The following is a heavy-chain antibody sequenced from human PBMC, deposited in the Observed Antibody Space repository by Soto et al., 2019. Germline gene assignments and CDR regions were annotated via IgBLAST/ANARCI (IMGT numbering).Heavy chain of an antibody. V-gene: IGHV4-30-4*01. Sequence: SETLSLTCTVSGGSISSGDYYWSWIRQPPGKGLEWIGYIYYSGSTYYNPSLKSRVTISVDTSKNQFSLKLSSVTAADTAVYYCARVLNVDIVAWPWFDPWGQGTLVTRLL. D-gene: IGHD5-12*01. CDR1: GGSISSGDYY. CDR3: ARVLNVDIVAWPWFDP. J-gene: IGHJ5*02. CDR2: IYYSGST.